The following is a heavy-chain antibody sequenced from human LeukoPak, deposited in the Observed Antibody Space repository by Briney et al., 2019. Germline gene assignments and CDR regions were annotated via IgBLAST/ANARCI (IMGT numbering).Heavy chain of an antibody. J-gene: IGHJ4*02. CDR1: GFTFSSSG. Sequence: PGGSLRLSCAASGFTFSSSGMHWVRQAPGKGLEWVAFIRYDESNNYYADSVKGRFTISRDNAKNSLYLQMNSLRAEDTAVYYCARDLSYVLPAAYLDYWGQGTLVTVSS. CDR2: IRYDESNN. D-gene: IGHD2-2*01. V-gene: IGHV3-30*02. CDR3: ARDLSYVLPAAYLDY.